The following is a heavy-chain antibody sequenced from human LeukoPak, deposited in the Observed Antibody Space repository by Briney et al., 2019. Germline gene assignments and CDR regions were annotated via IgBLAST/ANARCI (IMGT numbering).Heavy chain of an antibody. CDR1: GYSISSGYY. CDR2: IYHSGST. V-gene: IGHV4-38-2*02. J-gene: IGHJ6*02. CDR3: ARLGIVRQLDFYYYGMDV. D-gene: IGHD6-13*01. Sequence: PSETLSLTCTVSGYSISSGYYWGWIRQPPGKGLEWIGSIYHSGSTYYNPPLKSRVTISVDTSKSQFSLKLSSVTAADTAVYYCARLGIVRQLDFYYYGMDVWGQGTTVTVSS.